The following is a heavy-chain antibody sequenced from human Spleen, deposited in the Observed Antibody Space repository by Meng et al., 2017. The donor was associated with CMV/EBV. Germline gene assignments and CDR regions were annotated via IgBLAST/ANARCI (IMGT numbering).Heavy chain of an antibody. Sequence: GAGRLMASGPLSRTFACYGWSFSGYYWSWIRQPPGKGLEWIGEINHSGSTNYNPSLKSRVTISVDTSKNQFSLKLSSVTAADTAVYYCARGRSSGIVVVPAANFDYWGQGTLVIVSS. J-gene: IGHJ4*02. CDR2: INHSGST. D-gene: IGHD2-2*01. CDR1: GWSFSGYY. V-gene: IGHV4-34*01. CDR3: ARGRSSGIVVVPAANFDY.